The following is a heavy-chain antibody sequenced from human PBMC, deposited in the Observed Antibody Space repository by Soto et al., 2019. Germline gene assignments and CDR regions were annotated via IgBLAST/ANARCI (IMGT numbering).Heavy chain of an antibody. V-gene: IGHV3-53*01. Sequence: TGGSLRLSCAASGFTVSSNYMSWVRQAPGKGLEWVSVIYSGGSTYYADSVKGRFTISRDNSKNTLYLQMNSLRAEDTAVYYCARERGKDYYGSGTLYYYGMDVWGQGTTVTVSS. CDR3: ARERGKDYYGSGTLYYYGMDV. D-gene: IGHD3-10*01. CDR2: IYSGGST. CDR1: GFTVSSNY. J-gene: IGHJ6*02.